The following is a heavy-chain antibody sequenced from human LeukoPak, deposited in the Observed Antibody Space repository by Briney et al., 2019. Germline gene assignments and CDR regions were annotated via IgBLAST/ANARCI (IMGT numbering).Heavy chain of an antibody. CDR1: GFTFSDYA. J-gene: IGHJ4*02. V-gene: IGHV3-30-3*01. Sequence: PGGSLRLSCAASGFTFSDYAMHWVRQAPGKGLEWVAVISYDGSNKFYADSVKGRFTISRDNSKNTLYMQTNSLRAADTAVYYCARGNSGSHFDYWGQGTLVTASS. CDR3: ARGNSGSHFDY. CDR2: ISYDGSNK. D-gene: IGHD1-26*01.